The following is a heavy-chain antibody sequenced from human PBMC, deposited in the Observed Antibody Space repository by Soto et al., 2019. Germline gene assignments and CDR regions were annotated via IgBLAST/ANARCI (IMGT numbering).Heavy chain of an antibody. CDR1: CYSVTSSDYY. CDR2: MFYSGLT. V-gene: IGHV4-39*01. CDR3: APLSVSLSGPYGIHV. Sequence: SETLSLTRSVSCYSVTSSDYYWAWIRQPPGKGLEWIGSMFYSGLTYYNPSLKSRVTLSVDTSKNQFSVRLNSVTAADTAVYYCAPLSVSLSGPYGIHVWGQGTTVTVSS. J-gene: IGHJ6*02. D-gene: IGHD2-15*01.